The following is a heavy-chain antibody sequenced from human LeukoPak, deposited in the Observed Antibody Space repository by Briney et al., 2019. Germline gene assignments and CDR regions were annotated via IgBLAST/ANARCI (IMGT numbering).Heavy chain of an antibody. D-gene: IGHD2-21*01. CDR2: SSM. CDR1: GFSFARSE. Sequence: AGGSLRLSCAAAGFSFARSEMNWVRQAPGKGLEWISSSSMYYADSVKGRFTISRENAKQTLYLQVNSLRPEDTAVYYCARAGDKGTANWYFDLWGRGTLVTVSP. J-gene: IGHJ2*01. V-gene: IGHV3-48*03. CDR3: ARAGDKGTANWYFDL.